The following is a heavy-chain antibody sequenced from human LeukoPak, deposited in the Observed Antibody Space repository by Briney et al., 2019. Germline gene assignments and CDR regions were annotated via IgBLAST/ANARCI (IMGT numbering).Heavy chain of an antibody. V-gene: IGHV3-23*01. CDR1: GFTFRSYA. CDR3: AVLAVPAVGY. Sequence: GGSLRLSCVAPGFTFRSYAMSWVRQAPGKGLEWVSGISDNGGGTYYAESVKGRFTMSGDKSKNTLYLQMSNLRAEDTAVYHCAVLAVPAVGYWGQGTLVIVSS. J-gene: IGHJ4*02. CDR2: ISDNGGGT. D-gene: IGHD2-15*01.